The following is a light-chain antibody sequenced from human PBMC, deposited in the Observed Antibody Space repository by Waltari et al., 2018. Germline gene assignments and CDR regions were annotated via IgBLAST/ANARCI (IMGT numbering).Light chain of an antibody. CDR3: QQSASYPHT. Sequence: AIQLTQSPSSLSASVGGGVTITCRASQGVNSRLAWFQQKIGQPPRLPIYEASKLESGVARRFRCSGSGTEFTLTINSLLPEDFATYYCQQSASYPHTFGQGTKVEI. V-gene: IGKV1-13*02. CDR1: QGVNSR. CDR2: EAS. J-gene: IGKJ2*01.